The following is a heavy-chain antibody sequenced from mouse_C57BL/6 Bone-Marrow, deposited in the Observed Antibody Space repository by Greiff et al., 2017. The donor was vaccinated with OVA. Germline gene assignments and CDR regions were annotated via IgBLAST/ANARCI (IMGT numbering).Heavy chain of an antibody. CDR2: INPNNGGT. D-gene: IGHD1-1*01. V-gene: IGHV1-18*01. CDR3: ARPVYYGSSLWFAY. Sequence: EVQLQQSGPELVKPGASVKIPCKASGYTFTDYNMDWVKQSHGKSLEWIGDINPNNGGTIYNQKFKGKATLTVDKSSSTAYMELRSLTSEDTAVYYCARPVYYGSSLWFAYWGQGTLVTVSA. CDR1: GYTFTDYN. J-gene: IGHJ3*01.